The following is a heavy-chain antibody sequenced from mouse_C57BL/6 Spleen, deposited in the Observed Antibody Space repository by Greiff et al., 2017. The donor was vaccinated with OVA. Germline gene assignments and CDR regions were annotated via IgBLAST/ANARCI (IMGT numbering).Heavy chain of an antibody. CDR3: ARRGGYFDY. V-gene: IGHV3-6*01. Sequence: EVKVEESGPGLVKPSQSLSLTCSVTGYSITSGYYWNWIRQFPGNKLEWMGYISYDGSNNYNPSLKNRISITRDTSKNQFFLKLNSVTTEDTATYYCARRGGYFDYWGQGTTLTVSS. CDR2: ISYDGSN. CDR1: GYSITSGYY. J-gene: IGHJ2*01.